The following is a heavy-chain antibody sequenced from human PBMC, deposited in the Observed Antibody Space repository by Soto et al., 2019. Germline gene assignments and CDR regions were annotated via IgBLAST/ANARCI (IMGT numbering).Heavy chain of an antibody. CDR1: GFTFSSSG. J-gene: IGHJ4*02. D-gene: IGHD6-13*01. CDR3: ARSGQQKLTRWGFDH. CDR2: ISYDGSNK. Sequence: QVQLVESGGGVVQPGRSLRLSCAASGFTFSSSGMHWVRLAPGKGLEWVAAISYDGSNKYYADSVKGRFTISRDSSKNTLSLQMNSPRTEDTAMYYCARSGQQKLTRWGFDHWGQGTLVTVSS. V-gene: IGHV3-30*03.